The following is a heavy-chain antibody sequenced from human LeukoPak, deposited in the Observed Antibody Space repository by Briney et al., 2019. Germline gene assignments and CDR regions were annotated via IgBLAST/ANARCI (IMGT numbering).Heavy chain of an antibody. D-gene: IGHD5-18*01. CDR3: ATGGIYSSNFDY. V-gene: IGHV5-51*01. Sequence: GESLKISCMGSGYTFIRFWIGWVRQMTRTGLEWMGIIYPGDSETRYSPSFQGQVTISVDKSISTAYLQWSSLKASDTAVYYCATGGIYSSNFDYWGQGTLVTVSS. CDR1: GYTFIRFW. J-gene: IGHJ4*02. CDR2: IYPGDSET.